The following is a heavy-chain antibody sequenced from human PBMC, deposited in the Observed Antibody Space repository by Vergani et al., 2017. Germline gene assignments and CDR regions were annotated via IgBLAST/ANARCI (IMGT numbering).Heavy chain of an antibody. CDR2: IYTYGST. Sequence: QVQLQESGPGLVKPSQTLSLTCTVSGGSISSGNYFWNWIRQPAGKGLEWIARIYTYGSTTYNPSFKSRVTISLDTSKNQFSLRLSSVAATDTAVYYCAREPYNNPFDYWGQGTLVTVSS. J-gene: IGHJ4*02. CDR1: GGSISSGNYF. CDR3: AREPYNNPFDY. V-gene: IGHV4-61*02. D-gene: IGHD1-14*01.